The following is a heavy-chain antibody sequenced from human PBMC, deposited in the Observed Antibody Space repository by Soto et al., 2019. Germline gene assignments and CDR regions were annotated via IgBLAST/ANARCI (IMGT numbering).Heavy chain of an antibody. CDR2: IDHGGRT. J-gene: IGHJ4*02. V-gene: IGHV4-34*01. D-gene: IGHD3-10*01. Sequence: SETLSLTCAVYGGSFSGYYGGWIRQPPGKGLEWIGEIDHGGRTNYNPSLKSRVTISVDTSKNQVSLKLNSVTAADTAVYYCARGGPGYYGSGSYYPRWGQGALVTVSS. CDR1: GGSFSGYY. CDR3: ARGGPGYYGSGSYYPR.